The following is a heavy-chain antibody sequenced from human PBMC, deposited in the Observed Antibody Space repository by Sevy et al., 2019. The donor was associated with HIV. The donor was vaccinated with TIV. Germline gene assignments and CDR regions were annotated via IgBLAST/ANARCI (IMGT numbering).Heavy chain of an antibody. CDR3: AHTRTSFDYYDY. V-gene: IGHV2-5*02. CDR2: IYWDDDA. D-gene: IGHD1-1*01. J-gene: IGHJ4*02. Sequence: SGPTLVNPTQTLTLTCTFSGFSLSINGVGVGWIRQPPGKALGWIALIYWDDDARYSPSLKSRLTITKDTSKNKVVLTMTNMDPVVTATYYCAHTRTSFDYYDYWGQGTLVTVSS. CDR1: GFSLSINGVG.